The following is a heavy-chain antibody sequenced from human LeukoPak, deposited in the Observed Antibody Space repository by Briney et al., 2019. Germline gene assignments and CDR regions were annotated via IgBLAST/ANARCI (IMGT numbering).Heavy chain of an antibody. CDR1: GGSFSGYY. CDR3: ARSGEAVAGMSGVGYYGMDV. Sequence: PSETLSLTCAVYGGSFSGYYWSWLRQPPGKGLEWIGEINHSGSTNYNPSLKSRVTMSVDTSKNQFSLKLSSVTAADTAVYYCARSGEAVAGMSGVGYYGMDVWGQGTTVTVSS. D-gene: IGHD6-19*01. CDR2: INHSGST. J-gene: IGHJ6*02. V-gene: IGHV4-34*01.